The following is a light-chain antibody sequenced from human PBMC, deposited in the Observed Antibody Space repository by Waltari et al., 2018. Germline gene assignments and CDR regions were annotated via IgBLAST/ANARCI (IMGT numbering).Light chain of an antibody. CDR2: RAS. Sequence: DIQMTQSPPSLSASVGGTVTITCQASQDIGKNLNWYQQKPGKAPKLLIYRASSLQSAIPSRFSGSGSGTAFTLTITSLQPEDFATYSCQQASSYPLTFGGGTKVEVK. V-gene: IGKV1-16*01. J-gene: IGKJ4*01. CDR1: QDIGKN. CDR3: QQASSYPLT.